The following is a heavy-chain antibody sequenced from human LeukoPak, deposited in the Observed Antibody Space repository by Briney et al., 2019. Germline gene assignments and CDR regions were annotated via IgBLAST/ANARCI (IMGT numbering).Heavy chain of an antibody. D-gene: IGHD5-24*01. V-gene: IGHV3-53*01. CDR3: AREDDPRGFDP. CDR1: GFTVSSNY. CDR2: IYSGGST. Sequence: GGSLRLSCAASGFTVSSNYMSWVRQAPGKGLEWVSVIYSGGSTYYADSVKGRFTISRDNSKNTLYLQMNSLRAEDTAVYYCAREDDPRGFDPWGQGTLVTVSS. J-gene: IGHJ5*02.